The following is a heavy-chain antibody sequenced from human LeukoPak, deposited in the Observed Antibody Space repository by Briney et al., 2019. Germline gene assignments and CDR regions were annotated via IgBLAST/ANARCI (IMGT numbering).Heavy chain of an antibody. CDR2: INPNSGGT. Sequence: AASVKVSCKASGYTFTGYYMHRVRQAPGQGLEWMGWINPNSGGTNYAQKFQGRVSITTDTSTRTAYMELRSLRSDDTAVYYCARDHRLTTMVRGVITHLSGWFDPWGQGTLVTVSS. V-gene: IGHV1-2*02. J-gene: IGHJ5*02. CDR3: ARDHRLTTMVRGVITHLSGWFDP. D-gene: IGHD3-10*01. CDR1: GYTFTGYY.